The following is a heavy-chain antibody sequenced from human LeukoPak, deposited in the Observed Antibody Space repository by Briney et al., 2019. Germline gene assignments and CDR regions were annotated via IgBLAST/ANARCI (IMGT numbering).Heavy chain of an antibody. D-gene: IGHD3-9*01. CDR3: AKDGKYYGILTGYYDY. V-gene: IGHV3-23*01. CDR1: GFTFSSYA. J-gene: IGHJ4*02. CDR2: ISGSGGST. Sequence: GGSLRLSCAASGFTFSSYAMNWIRQAPGKGLEWVSAISGSGGSTYYADSVKGRFTISRDNSKNTLYLQMNSLRAEDTAVYYCAKDGKYYGILTGYYDYWGQGTLVTVSS.